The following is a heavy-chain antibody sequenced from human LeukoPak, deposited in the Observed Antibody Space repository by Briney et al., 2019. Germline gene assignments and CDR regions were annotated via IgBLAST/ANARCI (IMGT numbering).Heavy chain of an antibody. CDR1: GFTFSSYD. J-gene: IGHJ3*02. CDR3: ARGSRNAFDI. Sequence: PGGSLRLSCAASGFTFSSYDMHWVRHPTGKGLEWVSGIGTAGDTYHLGSVKGRFTISRENAKNSLYLQMISLRAEDTAVYYCARGSRNAFDIWGQGTMVTVSS. V-gene: IGHV3-13*01. CDR2: IGTAGDT. D-gene: IGHD2-15*01.